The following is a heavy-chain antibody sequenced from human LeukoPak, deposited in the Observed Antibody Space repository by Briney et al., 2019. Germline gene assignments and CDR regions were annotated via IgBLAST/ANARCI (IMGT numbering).Heavy chain of an antibody. D-gene: IGHD5-18*01. Sequence: SETLSLTCAVSGGSISSSSYYWGWIRQPPGKGLEWIGSIYYSGSTYYNPSLKSRVTISVDTSKNQFSLKLSSVTAADTAVYYCASLDTAMVAFDYWGQGTLVTVSS. CDR3: ASLDTAMVAFDY. CDR1: GGSISSSSYY. CDR2: IYYSGST. J-gene: IGHJ4*02. V-gene: IGHV4-39*07.